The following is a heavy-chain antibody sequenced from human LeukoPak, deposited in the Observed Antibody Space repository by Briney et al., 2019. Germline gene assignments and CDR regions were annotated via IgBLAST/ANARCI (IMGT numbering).Heavy chain of an antibody. V-gene: IGHV3-7*01. Sequence: GGSLRLSCAASGFTFSNSWMTWVRQTPEKGLEWVANINPDGSGQEYVDSVKGRFTISRDNAKRSLYLQMNSLRAEDTAAYYCARHPYGDYFGAFDIWGQGTMVTVSS. J-gene: IGHJ3*02. CDR3: ARHPYGDYFGAFDI. D-gene: IGHD4-17*01. CDR2: INPDGSGQ. CDR1: GFTFSNSW.